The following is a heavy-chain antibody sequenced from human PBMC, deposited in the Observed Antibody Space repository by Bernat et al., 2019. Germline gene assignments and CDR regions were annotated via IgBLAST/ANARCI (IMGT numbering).Heavy chain of an antibody. CDR2: MNPNSGNT. Sequence: QVQLVQSGAEVKKPGASVKVSCKASGYTFTSYDINWVRQAPGQGLEWMGWMNPNSGNTGYAQKFQGRVTMTRNTSISTAYMELSSLRSEDTAVYYCARGTFAFVVAAAGTDCFDPWGQGTLVTVSS. V-gene: IGHV1-8*01. J-gene: IGHJ5*02. D-gene: IGHD6-13*01. CDR3: ARGTFAFVVAAAGTDCFDP. CDR1: GYTFTSYD.